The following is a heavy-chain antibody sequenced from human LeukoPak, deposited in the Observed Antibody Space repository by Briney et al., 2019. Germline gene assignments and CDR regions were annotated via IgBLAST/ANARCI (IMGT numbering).Heavy chain of an antibody. Sequence: GGSLRLSCAASGFTFSSNWMHWVRQAPGKGLVWVSRIDSDGSTTNLADSVKGRFTISRDNSKNTLYLQMNSLRAEVTAVYHCVAIVSARPRWGQGTLVTVSS. J-gene: IGHJ4*02. CDR3: VAIVSARPR. D-gene: IGHD6-6*01. V-gene: IGHV3-74*01. CDR2: IDSDGSTT. CDR1: GFTFSSNW.